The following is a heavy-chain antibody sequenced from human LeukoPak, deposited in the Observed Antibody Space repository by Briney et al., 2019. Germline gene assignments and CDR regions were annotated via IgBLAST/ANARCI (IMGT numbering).Heavy chain of an antibody. CDR1: GFTFSGSA. Sequence: GGSLRLSCAASGFTFSGSAIHWVRQSSGKGLEWVGQIDKKDKGYATATAYAASVKGRFTISRDDSINTAYPQMKSPKTEDTALYYCTRDSGTYNWFDPWGQGTLVTVSS. CDR2: IDKKDKGYATAT. CDR3: TRDSGTYNWFDP. D-gene: IGHD1-26*01. J-gene: IGHJ5*02. V-gene: IGHV3-73*01.